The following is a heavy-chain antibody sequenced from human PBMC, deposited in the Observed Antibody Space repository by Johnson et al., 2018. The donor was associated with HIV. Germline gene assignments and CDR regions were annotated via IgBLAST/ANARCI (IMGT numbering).Heavy chain of an antibody. J-gene: IGHJ3*02. CDR1: GFTFTSYG. CDR3: AKYRQQLVRSAVDI. V-gene: IGHV3-30*02. D-gene: IGHD6-13*01. CDR2: IRYDGSNK. Sequence: QVQLVESGGGVVQPGGSLRLSCAASGFTFTSYGMHWVRQAPGKGLEWVAFIRYDGSNKYYSDSVKGRFTISRDNSKNTLYLQMNSLRAEDTAVDYCAKYRQQLVRSAVDIWGQGTMVTVSS.